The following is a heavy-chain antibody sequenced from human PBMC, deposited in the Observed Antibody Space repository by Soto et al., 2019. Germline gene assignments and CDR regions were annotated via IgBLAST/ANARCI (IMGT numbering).Heavy chain of an antibody. CDR3: ARDPYYDFWSGYYAPYYYYGMDV. D-gene: IGHD3-3*01. Sequence: GASVKVSCKASGYTFTGYYMHWVRRAPGQGLEWRGWINPNSGGTNYAQKFQGRVTMTRDTSISTAYMELSRLRSDDTAVYYCARDPYYDFWSGYYAPYYYYGMDVWGQGTTVTVSS. CDR1: GYTFTGYY. J-gene: IGHJ6*02. V-gene: IGHV1-2*02. CDR2: INPNSGGT.